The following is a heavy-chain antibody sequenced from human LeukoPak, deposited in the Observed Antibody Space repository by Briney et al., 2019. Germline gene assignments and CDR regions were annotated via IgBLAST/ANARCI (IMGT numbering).Heavy chain of an antibody. V-gene: IGHV4-34*01. CDR3: AIDDYGDYVLPY. CDR2: INHSGST. J-gene: IGHJ4*02. D-gene: IGHD4-17*01. Sequence: SETLSLTCTVSGDSINSYYWSWIRQPPGKGLEWIGEINHSGSTNYNPSLKSRVTISVDTSKNQFSLKLSSVTAADTAVYYCAIDDYGDYVLPYWGQGTLVTVSS. CDR1: GDSINSYY.